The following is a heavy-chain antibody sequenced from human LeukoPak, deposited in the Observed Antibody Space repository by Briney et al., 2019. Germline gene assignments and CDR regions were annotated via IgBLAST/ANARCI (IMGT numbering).Heavy chain of an antibody. Sequence: PGGSLRLSCAASGFTFSTYNMNWVRQAPGKGLEWVSSISGSSSYIYYADSVKGRFSISRDNAKNSLYLQMNSLRAEDTALYYCAKASNYYDSSGYQDYFDYWGQGTLVTVSS. CDR3: AKASNYYDSSGYQDYFDY. CDR1: GFTFSTYN. V-gene: IGHV3-21*04. D-gene: IGHD3-22*01. CDR2: ISGSSSYI. J-gene: IGHJ4*02.